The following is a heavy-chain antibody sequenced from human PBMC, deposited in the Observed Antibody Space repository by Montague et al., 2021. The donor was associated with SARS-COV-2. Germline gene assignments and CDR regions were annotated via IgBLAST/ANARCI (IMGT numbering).Heavy chain of an antibody. V-gene: IGHV4-34*01. CDR3: ARISKGRSGWSWYNYNGMDV. D-gene: IGHD1-1*01. J-gene: IGHJ6*02. Sequence: SETLSLTCAVYGGSFSVSGYYWSWIRQPQGKGLEWIGEINHRGTTTYNPSLNSRVTMSVDTSKNQFSLNLSSVSAADTAVYYCARISKGRSGWSWYNYNGMDVWGQGTTVIVSS. CDR1: GGSFSVSGYY. CDR2: INHRGTT.